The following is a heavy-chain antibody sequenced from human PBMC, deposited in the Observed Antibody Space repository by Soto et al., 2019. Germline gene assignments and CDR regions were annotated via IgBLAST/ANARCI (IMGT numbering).Heavy chain of an antibody. V-gene: IGHV5-51*01. CDR3: ARHGLKYYYGMDV. Sequence: PGESLKISCKGSGYSFTSYWIGWVRQMPGKGLEWMGIIYPGDSDTRYSPSFQGQVTISADKSISTAYLQWSSLKASDAAMYYCARHGLKYYYGMDVWGQGTTVTVSS. CDR1: GYSFTSYW. J-gene: IGHJ6*02. D-gene: IGHD5-12*01. CDR2: IYPGDSDT.